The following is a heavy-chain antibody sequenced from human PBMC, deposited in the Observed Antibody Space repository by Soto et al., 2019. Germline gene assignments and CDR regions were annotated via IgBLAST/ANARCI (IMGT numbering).Heavy chain of an antibody. V-gene: IGHV1-3*01. CDR3: ARDSGYAGY. J-gene: IGHJ4*02. D-gene: IGHD5-12*01. CDR2: INGDTGNT. CDR1: GYTFTS. Sequence: QVQLVQSGAEVKRHGASVKVSCKASGYTFTSVRWVRQARGKRLEWMGWINGDTGNTKYSQNFQGRVTITRDTSENTAYMELSSLRSEDTAVYYCARDSGYAGYWGQGTLVTVSS.